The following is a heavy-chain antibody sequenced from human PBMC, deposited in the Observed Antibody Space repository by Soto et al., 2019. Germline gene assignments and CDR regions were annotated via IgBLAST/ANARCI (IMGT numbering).Heavy chain of an antibody. CDR3: ASMRLSIAVPAPGNCFHS. CDR1: GGSISSSSYY. D-gene: IGHD6-19*01. Sequence: PSETLSLTCTVSGGSISSSSYYLGWLRQPPGKGLEWIGSIYYSGSTYYNPSLKSRVTISVDTSKNQFSLKLSSVTAADTAVYYCASMRLSIAVPAPGNCFHSWGLGTLVSVS. J-gene: IGHJ5*01. V-gene: IGHV4-39*01. CDR2: IYYSGST.